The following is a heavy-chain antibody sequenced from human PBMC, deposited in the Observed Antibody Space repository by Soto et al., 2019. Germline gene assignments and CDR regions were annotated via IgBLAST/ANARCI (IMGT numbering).Heavy chain of an antibody. Sequence: QVQLVESGGGVVPPGRSLKLSCIASGFAFGSHGMHWVRQVSGKGLEWAAVISHDGQNQYYRESVKGRLTISRDNSKNSLFLEVHSLRVEDTAVYYCARERADIVVAPVATSGMDVWGQGTAVTVSS. CDR1: GFAFGSHG. CDR3: ARERADIVVAPVATSGMDV. J-gene: IGHJ6*02. CDR2: ISHDGQNQ. D-gene: IGHD2-2*01. V-gene: IGHV3-30*03.